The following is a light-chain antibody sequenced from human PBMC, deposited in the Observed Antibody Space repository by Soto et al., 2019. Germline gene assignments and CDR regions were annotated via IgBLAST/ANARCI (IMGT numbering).Light chain of an antibody. CDR1: QSVSSN. CDR2: GAS. V-gene: IGKV3-15*01. Sequence: EIVMTQSPATLSVSPWERATISCRASQSVSSNLPWYQQKPGQAPRLLIYGASTRATGIPARFSGSGSSTEFTLTISSLQSKDFEVYYCHQYNNWPPGTFGQGNKVELK. J-gene: IGKJ1*01. CDR3: HQYNNWPPGT.